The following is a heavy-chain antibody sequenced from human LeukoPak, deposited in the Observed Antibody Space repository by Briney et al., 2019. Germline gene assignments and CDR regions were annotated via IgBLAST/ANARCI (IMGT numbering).Heavy chain of an antibody. V-gene: IGHV3-43*02. CDR3: ARSSYSSGWYGGHCFDY. J-gene: IGHJ4*02. D-gene: IGHD6-19*01. CDR2: ISGDGGST. Sequence: GGSLRLACAASGFTFDDYAMHWVRQAPGKDLEWVSLISGDGGSTYYADSVKGRFTISRDNSKNSLYLQMNSLRTEDTALYYCARSSYSSGWYGGHCFDYWGQGTLVTVSS. CDR1: GFTFDDYA.